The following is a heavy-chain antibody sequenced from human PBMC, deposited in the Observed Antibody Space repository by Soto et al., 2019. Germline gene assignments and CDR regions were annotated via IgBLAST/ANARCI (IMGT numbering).Heavy chain of an antibody. Sequence: QVQLQQWGAGLLKPSETLSLTCAVYGGSFSGYYWSWIRQPPGKGLEWIGEINHSGSTNYNPSLKSRVTISVDTSKNQFSLKLSSVTAADTAVYYCARGFRNPIGVVPAAMIENTYYFDYWGQGTLVTVSS. D-gene: IGHD2-2*01. V-gene: IGHV4-34*01. CDR3: ARGFRNPIGVVPAAMIENTYYFDY. J-gene: IGHJ4*02. CDR2: INHSGST. CDR1: GGSFSGYY.